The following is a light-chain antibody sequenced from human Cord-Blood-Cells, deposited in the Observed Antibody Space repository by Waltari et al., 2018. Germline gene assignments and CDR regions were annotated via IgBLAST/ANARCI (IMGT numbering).Light chain of an antibody. Sequence: EIVLTQSPATLSLSPGERATLSCRASQSVSSYLAWYHQKPGQAPRLLIYYASNRATGIPAMFSGSGSGTDFTLTISSLEPEDFAVYYCQQRSTGLGWTFGQGTKVEIK. V-gene: IGKV3-11*01. CDR2: YAS. CDR3: QQRSTGLGWT. CDR1: QSVSSY. J-gene: IGKJ1*01.